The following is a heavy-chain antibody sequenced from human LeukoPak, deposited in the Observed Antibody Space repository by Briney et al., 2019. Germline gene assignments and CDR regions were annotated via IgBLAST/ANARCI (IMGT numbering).Heavy chain of an antibody. CDR3: ARQTWTGNDY. D-gene: IGHD3-10*01. CDR1: GGSFSGYY. CDR2: INHSGST. Sequence: SETLSLTCAVYGGSFSGYYWSWIRQPPGKGLEWIGEINHSGSTNYNPSLKSRVTISVDTSKNQFSLKLSSVTAADTAVYYCARQTWTGNDYWGQGTLVTVSS. V-gene: IGHV4-34*01. J-gene: IGHJ4*02.